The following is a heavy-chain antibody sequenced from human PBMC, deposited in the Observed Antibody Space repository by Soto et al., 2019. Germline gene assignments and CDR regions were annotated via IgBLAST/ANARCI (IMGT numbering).Heavy chain of an antibody. D-gene: IGHD6-19*01. Sequence: QITLKESGPSLVKPTQTLTLTCTFSGFSLTTTGVGVVWIRQPPGKALEWLALIYWDDDIHYSPSLRSRLTATTDTTKNQVVLTLTNVDPADTGTYFCAHVGGLEQWLYRLDHWGQGTLVTVSS. CDR3: AHVGGLEQWLYRLDH. V-gene: IGHV2-5*02. J-gene: IGHJ4*02. CDR2: IYWDDDI. CDR1: GFSLTTTGVG.